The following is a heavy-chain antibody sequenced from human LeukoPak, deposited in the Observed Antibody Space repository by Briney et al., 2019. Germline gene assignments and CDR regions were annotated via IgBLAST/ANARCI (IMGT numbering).Heavy chain of an antibody. CDR2: IKSDGSST. V-gene: IGHV3-74*01. CDR3: ATDSAHYGGNSGLDY. CDR1: GFTFSSYW. J-gene: IGHJ4*02. Sequence: GGSLRLSCAASGFTFSSYWMHWVRQAPGKGLVWVSRIKSDGSSTSYADSVRGRFTISRDNSRNTVYLQMNSLRAEDTAVYYCATDSAHYGGNSGLDYWGQGTLVTVSS. D-gene: IGHD4-23*01.